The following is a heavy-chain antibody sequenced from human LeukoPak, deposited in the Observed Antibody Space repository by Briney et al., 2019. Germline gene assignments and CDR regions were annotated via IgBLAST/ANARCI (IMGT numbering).Heavy chain of an antibody. CDR1: GGSISSTSYY. J-gene: IGHJ4*02. CDR2: IYYSGTT. V-gene: IGHV4-39*01. CDR3: ASLTIVTAFDS. Sequence: PSETLSLTCTVSGGSISSTSYYWGWIRQPPGKGLEWVGSIYYSGTTYYNPSLKSRVTISVDTSKNQFSLKPSSVTAADTAVYYCASLTIVTAFDSWGQGSLVIVSS. D-gene: IGHD4-17*01.